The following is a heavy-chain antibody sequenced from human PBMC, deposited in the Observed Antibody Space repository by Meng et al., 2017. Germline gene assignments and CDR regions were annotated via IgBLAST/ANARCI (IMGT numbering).Heavy chain of an antibody. CDR3: ARDLVMGGEWAFDN. V-gene: IGHV4-4*07. CDR2: IYTSGNT. Sequence: SETLSLTCTVSGDSISNYYWSWIRQPAGKGLEWIGRIYTSGNTNYNPSLKSRVTMSVDTSKNQFSLNLSSVTAADTAVYYCARDLVMGGEWAFDNWGQGKLVTVSS. J-gene: IGHJ4*02. CDR1: GDSISNYY. D-gene: IGHD2-8*02.